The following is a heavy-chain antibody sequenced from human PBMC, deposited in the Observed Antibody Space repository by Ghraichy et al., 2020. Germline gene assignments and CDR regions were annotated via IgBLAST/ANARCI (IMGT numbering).Heavy chain of an antibody. CDR3: TTDKITLYYYDSSGDQTDY. J-gene: IGHJ4*02. V-gene: IGHV3-15*01. CDR1: GLTFSNAW. D-gene: IGHD3-22*01. Sequence: GGSLRLSCAASGLTFSNAWMSWVRQAPGKGLEWVGRIKSKTDGGTTDYAAPVKGRFTISRDDSKNTLYLQMNSLKTEDTAVYYCTTDKITLYYYDSSGDQTDYWGQGTLVTVSS. CDR2: IKSKTDGGTT.